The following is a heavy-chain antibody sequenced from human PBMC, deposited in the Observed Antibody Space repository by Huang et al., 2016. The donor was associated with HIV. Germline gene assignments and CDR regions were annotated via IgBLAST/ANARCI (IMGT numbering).Heavy chain of an antibody. CDR2: INHSGST. J-gene: IGHJ3*02. V-gene: IGHV4-34*01. CDR1: GGSFSGYY. D-gene: IGHD3-22*01. Sequence: QVHLQQWGAGLLKPSETLSLTCAVYGGSFSGYYWSWIRQPPGKGLEWIGEINHSGSTPYTPSLKIRLTISIDTSKKQFSLNLTAVTAADTAVYYCGREFSSGYSGSGGFDIWGQGTMVTVSP. CDR3: GREFSSGYSGSGGFDI.